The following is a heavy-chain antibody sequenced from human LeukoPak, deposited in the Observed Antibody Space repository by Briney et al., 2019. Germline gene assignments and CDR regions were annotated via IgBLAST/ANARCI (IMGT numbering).Heavy chain of an antibody. D-gene: IGHD2-15*01. Sequence: GGSPRLSCIASGFTFGDYAMSWVRQAPGKGLEWVGFIRSKAYGGTTEYAASVKSRFSISRDDSKSIAYLQMNSLRTEDTAVFYCTRDCSGGSCWGDAFDIWGQGTMVTVSS. CDR2: IRSKAYGGTT. V-gene: IGHV3-49*04. J-gene: IGHJ3*02. CDR3: TRDCSGGSCWGDAFDI. CDR1: GFTFGDYA.